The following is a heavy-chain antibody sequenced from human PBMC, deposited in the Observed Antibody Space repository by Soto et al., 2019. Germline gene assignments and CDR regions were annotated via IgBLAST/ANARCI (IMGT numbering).Heavy chain of an antibody. CDR2: ISHDGSEK. CDR1: RFTFSSYA. J-gene: IGHJ6*02. V-gene: IGHV3-30-3*01. D-gene: IGHD6-13*01. Sequence: QVQLVESGGGVVQPGKSLRLSCAASRFTFSSYAMDWVRQAPGKGLEWVAVISHDGSEKYYGDSVKGRFTISRDNPTNTANLPMKSLRPEVRSVYYWARAAAYFSHSSDAVDVWGQGTGVTVSS. CDR3: ARAAAYFSHSSDAVDV.